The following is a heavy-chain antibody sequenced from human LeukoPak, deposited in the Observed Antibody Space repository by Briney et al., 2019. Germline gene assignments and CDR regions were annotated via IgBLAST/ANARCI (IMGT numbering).Heavy chain of an antibody. J-gene: IGHJ4*02. D-gene: IGHD1-26*01. CDR1: GFNSSNYN. CDR3: ARGATDSGSYRGF. V-gene: IGHV3-21*01. Sequence: NPWGSLRLSCAASGFNSSNYNMNWVRQAPGKGLEWVSSISISSRYIKYADSVRGRFTISRDNAKNSLYLQINGLRADDTAMYYCARGATDSGSYRGFWGQGTLVTVSS. CDR2: ISISSRYI.